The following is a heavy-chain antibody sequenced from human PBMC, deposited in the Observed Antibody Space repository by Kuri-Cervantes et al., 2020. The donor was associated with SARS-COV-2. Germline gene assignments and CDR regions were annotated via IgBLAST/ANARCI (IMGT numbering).Heavy chain of an antibody. CDR1: RFTFSSYV. V-gene: IGHV3-30-3*01. D-gene: IGHD1-1*01. CDR3: ARDCAAGIFDY. Sequence: GESLKISCAASRFTFSSYVMSWVRQAPGKGLEWVAVISYDGSNKYYADSVKGRFTIPRDNSKNTLYLQMNSLRAEDTAVYYCARDCAAGIFDYWGQGTLVTVSS. J-gene: IGHJ4*02. CDR2: ISYDGSNK.